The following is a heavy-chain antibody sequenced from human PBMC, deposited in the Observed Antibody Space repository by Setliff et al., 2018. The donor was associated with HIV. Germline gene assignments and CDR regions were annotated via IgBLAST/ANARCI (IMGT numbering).Heavy chain of an antibody. CDR3: ARGVRDYFDYAWSTYSLGYYMDV. D-gene: IGHD3-16*01. Sequence: PSETLSLTCGVSGYSISSGYYWGWIRQPPGKGLEWIGSIYHNGITYYNPSLTIRVTMSVDTSKNHFSLNLNSVTAADAAVFYCARGVRDYFDYAWSTYSLGYYMDVWGKGIPVTVSS. J-gene: IGHJ6*03. CDR1: GYSISSGYY. V-gene: IGHV4-38-2*01. CDR2: IYHNGIT.